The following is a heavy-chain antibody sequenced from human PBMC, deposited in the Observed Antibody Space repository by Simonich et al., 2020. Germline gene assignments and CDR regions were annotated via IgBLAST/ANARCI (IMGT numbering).Heavy chain of an antibody. D-gene: IGHD6-13*01. J-gene: IGHJ1*01. CDR2: INHSGST. CDR1: GGSFSGYY. CDR3: ARGLRVAAAGTAFQH. V-gene: IGHV4-34*01. Sequence: QVQLQQWGAGLLKPSETLSLTCAVYGGSFSGYYWSWIRQPPGKGLEWIGEINHSGSTNYNPSLKSRVTISVDTSENQFSLKLSSVTAADTAVYYCARGLRVAAAGTAFQHWGQGTLVTVSS.